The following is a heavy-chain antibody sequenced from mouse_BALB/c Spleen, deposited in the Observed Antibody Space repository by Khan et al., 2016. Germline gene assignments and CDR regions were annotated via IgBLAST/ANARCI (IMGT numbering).Heavy chain of an antibody. J-gene: IGHJ4*01. Sequence: VQLQESGPGLVAPSQSLSITCTVSGFSIIAYGVNWVRQPPGKGLEGLGMIWGDGSTDYNSALKSRLNITKDNSKSQVFLKMNSLQTDDTAKYYCARDGWGYYAMDYWGQGTSVTVSS. V-gene: IGHV2-6-7*01. CDR2: IWGDGST. CDR1: GFSIIAYG. CDR3: ARDGWGYYAMDY. D-gene: IGHD2-2*01.